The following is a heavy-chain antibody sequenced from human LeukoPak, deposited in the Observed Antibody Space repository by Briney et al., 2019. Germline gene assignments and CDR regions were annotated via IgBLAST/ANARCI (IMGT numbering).Heavy chain of an antibody. CDR2: IYHRGSN. Sequence: TSQTLAHIRAVSCGPICSGGYPWSWTRQPPGTGVEWNEFIYHRGSNYYTPSLKRRVTISVERSKHQLSLLLTSVTAADRAVYYCARVGVRGVIQQNWFDPWGQGSQVTVSS. CDR1: CGPICSGGYP. V-gene: IGHV4-30-2*01. D-gene: IGHD3-10*01. J-gene: IGHJ5*02. CDR3: ARVGVRGVIQQNWFDP.